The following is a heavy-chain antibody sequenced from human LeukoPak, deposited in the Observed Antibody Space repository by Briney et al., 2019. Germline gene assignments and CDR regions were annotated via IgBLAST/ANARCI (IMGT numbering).Heavy chain of an antibody. J-gene: IGHJ4*02. V-gene: IGHV3-30-3*01. CDR2: ISYDGSNK. CDR3: ARDPRYFYGDPNRGY. CDR1: GFTFSSYA. D-gene: IGHD4-17*01. Sequence: PGGSLRLSCAASGFTFSSYAMHWVRQAPGKRLEWVAVISYDGSNKYYADSVKGRFTISRDNSKNTLYLQMNSLRAEDTAVYYCARDPRYFYGDPNRGYWGQGTLVTVSS.